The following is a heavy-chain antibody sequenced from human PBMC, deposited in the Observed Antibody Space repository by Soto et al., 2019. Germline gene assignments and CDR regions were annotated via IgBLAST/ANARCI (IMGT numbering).Heavy chain of an antibody. Sequence: QVQMQESGPGLVRPSQTLSLSCAVSGASLTSGDYYWNWIRQSPGKGLEWIGYIYYNGDTYYNPSLKGRVTFSLDTSKNQFSLKMTSVTAADTAVYFCARENTAMGGYFDYWGPGSLVTVSS. J-gene: IGHJ4*02. CDR1: GASLTSGDYY. D-gene: IGHD1-26*01. V-gene: IGHV4-30-4*01. CDR2: IYYNGDT. CDR3: ARENTAMGGYFDY.